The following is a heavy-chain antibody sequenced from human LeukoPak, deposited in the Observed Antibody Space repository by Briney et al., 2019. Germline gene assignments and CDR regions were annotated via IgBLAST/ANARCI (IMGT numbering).Heavy chain of an antibody. CDR3: ATGLTMLRGADYYDMDV. Sequence: ASVKVSCKASGYTFSSYGISWVRQAPGQGLEWMGWISAYNGNTNHAQKLQGRVTMTTDTSTSTAYMELRSLRSDDTAVYYCATGLTMLRGADYYDMDVWGRGTTVTVSS. V-gene: IGHV1-18*01. D-gene: IGHD3-10*01. CDR2: ISAYNGNT. CDR1: GYTFSSYG. J-gene: IGHJ6*02.